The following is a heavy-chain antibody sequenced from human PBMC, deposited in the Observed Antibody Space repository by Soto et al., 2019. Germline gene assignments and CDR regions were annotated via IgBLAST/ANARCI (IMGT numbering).Heavy chain of an antibody. CDR1: GYTFTSYY. J-gene: IGHJ4*02. CDR2: INLSGGTT. CDR3: ARRSFSSGWDFDY. V-gene: IGHV1-46*01. D-gene: IGHD6-19*01. Sequence: QVQLVQSGAEVKKPGAAVKVSCKASGYTFTSYYMHWARQAPGQGLEWMGIINLSGGTTTYAQKFQGRVTRTRDTSTGTVYMELSSLRSEDTAVYYCARRSFSSGWDFDYWGQGTLVTVSS.